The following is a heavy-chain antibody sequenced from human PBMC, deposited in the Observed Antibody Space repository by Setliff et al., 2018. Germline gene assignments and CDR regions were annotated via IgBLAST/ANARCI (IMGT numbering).Heavy chain of an antibody. D-gene: IGHD7-27*01. CDR1: GFSLTTSGMS. CDR2: IDWDGDE. CDR3: ARILTLTEGFDY. J-gene: IGHJ4*02. V-gene: IGHV2-70*11. Sequence: SGPTCEPTQTLTLTCTFPGFSLTTSGMSVAWIRQPPGKALEWLARIDWDGDEHYTTSLATRLTISKDTSKNQVVLTMTNMDPVDTGTYYCARILTLTEGFDYWGQGILVTVSS.